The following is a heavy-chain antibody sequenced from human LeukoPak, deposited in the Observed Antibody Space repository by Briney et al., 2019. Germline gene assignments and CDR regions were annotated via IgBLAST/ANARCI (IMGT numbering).Heavy chain of an antibody. J-gene: IGHJ4*02. D-gene: IGHD2-21*01. CDR1: GGSFSGYY. CDR2: INHSGST. V-gene: IGHV4-34*01. CDR3: AKGPDSETSEYYLGGFDY. Sequence: PSETLSLTCAVYGGSFSGYYWSWIRQPPGKGLEWIAEINHSGSTNYNPSLKSRVTISVDTSKNQFSLKLSSVTAADTAVYYCAKGPDSETSEYYLGGFDYWGQGTLVTVSS.